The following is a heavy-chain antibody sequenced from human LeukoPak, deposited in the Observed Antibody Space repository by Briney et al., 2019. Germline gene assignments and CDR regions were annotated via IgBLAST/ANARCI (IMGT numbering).Heavy chain of an antibody. CDR2: ISSSGSTI. CDR3: ARDVDIVATGYYFDY. Sequence: PGGSLRLSCAASGFTFSSYSMNWVRQAPGKGLEWVSYISSSGSTIYYADSVKGRFTISRDNAKNSLYLQMNSLRAEDTAVYYCARDVDIVATGYYFDYWGQGTLVTVSS. J-gene: IGHJ4*02. CDR1: GFTFSSYS. D-gene: IGHD5-12*01. V-gene: IGHV3-48*01.